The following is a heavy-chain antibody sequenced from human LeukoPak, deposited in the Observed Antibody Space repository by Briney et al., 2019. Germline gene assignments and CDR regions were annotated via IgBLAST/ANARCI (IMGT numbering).Heavy chain of an antibody. Sequence: SETLSLTCTVSGGSISSYYWSWIRQPAGKGLEWIGRIYTSGSTNYNPSLKSRVTMSVDTSKNQFSLKLSSVTAADTAVYYCARDYFGAARGAFDIWGQGTMVTVSS. V-gene: IGHV4-4*07. J-gene: IGHJ3*02. CDR1: GGSISSYY. D-gene: IGHD3-16*01. CDR3: ARDYFGAARGAFDI. CDR2: IYTSGST.